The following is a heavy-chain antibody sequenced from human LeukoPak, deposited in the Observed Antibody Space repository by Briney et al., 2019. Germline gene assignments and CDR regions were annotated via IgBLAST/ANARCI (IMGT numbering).Heavy chain of an antibody. CDR2: INWNGGNT. CDR1: GFTFDDYG. D-gene: IGHD2-15*01. CDR3: ARTSDGSWFDP. J-gene: IGHJ5*02. Sequence: GGFLRLSCAASGFTFDDYGMSWVRQGPGKGLEWVSGINWNGGNTGYADSVKGRFIIFRDNAKNSLYLEMDSLRVEDTALYYCARTSDGSWFDPWGQGTLVTVSS. V-gene: IGHV3-20*04.